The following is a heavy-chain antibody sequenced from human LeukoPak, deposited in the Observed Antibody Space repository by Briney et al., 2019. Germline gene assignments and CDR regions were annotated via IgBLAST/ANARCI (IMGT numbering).Heavy chain of an antibody. CDR2: ISSSSSYI. CDR3: ARDLRPSVVVPAAIGY. J-gene: IGHJ4*02. D-gene: IGHD2-2*01. V-gene: IGHV3-21*01. CDR1: GFTFSSYS. Sequence: GGSLRLSGAASGFTFSSYSMNWVRQAPGKGLEWVSSISSSSSYIYYADSVKGRFTISRDNAKNSLYLQMNSLRAEDTAVYYCARDLRPSVVVPAAIGYWGQGTLVTVSS.